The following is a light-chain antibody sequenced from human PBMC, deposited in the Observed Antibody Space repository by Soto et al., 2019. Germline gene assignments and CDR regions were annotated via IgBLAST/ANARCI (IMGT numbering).Light chain of an antibody. V-gene: IGKV1-5*03. Sequence: DIQMTQSPSTLSASVGDRVTITCRARQSISTWLAWYRQKPGKAPKLLIYKASSLESGVTSRFSGSGSGTEFTLTISSLQPDDFATYYCQQYNSYSPTFGQGTKVEIK. CDR3: QQYNSYSPT. CDR1: QSISTW. J-gene: IGKJ1*01. CDR2: KAS.